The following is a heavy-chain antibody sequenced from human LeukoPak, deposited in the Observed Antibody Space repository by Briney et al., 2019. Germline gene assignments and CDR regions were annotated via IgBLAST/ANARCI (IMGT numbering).Heavy chain of an antibody. J-gene: IGHJ4*02. CDR2: ISSSSSYI. V-gene: IGHV3-21*01. CDR1: GFTFSSYA. Sequence: PGGSLRLSCAASGFTFSSYAMSWVRQAPGKGLEWVSSISSSSSYIYYADSVKGRFTISRDNAKNSLYLQMNSLRAEDTAVYYCARDREGYSYGFGYWGQGTLVTVSS. CDR3: ARDREGYSYGFGY. D-gene: IGHD5-18*01.